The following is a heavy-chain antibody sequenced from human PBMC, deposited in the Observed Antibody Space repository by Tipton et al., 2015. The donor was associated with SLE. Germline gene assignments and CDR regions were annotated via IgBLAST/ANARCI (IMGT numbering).Heavy chain of an antibody. CDR2: ISGGIITT. CDR1: GFNFWTSS. Sequence: AQLVQSGGGLVQPGGSLRLSCAASGFNFWTSSMSWVRQAPGKGLEWVSAISGGIITTDYADSVKGQFTISRDNSKRMVYLQMDGLRVDDTAVYYCARRGGYRAYGDYFDSWGQGTLVTVSS. V-gene: IGHV3-23*04. D-gene: IGHD5-12*01. J-gene: IGHJ4*02. CDR3: ARRGGYRAYGDYFDS.